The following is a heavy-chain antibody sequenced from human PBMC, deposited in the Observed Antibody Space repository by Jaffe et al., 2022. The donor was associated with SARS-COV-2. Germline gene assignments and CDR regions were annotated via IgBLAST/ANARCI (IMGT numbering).Heavy chain of an antibody. Sequence: QVQLVESGGGVVQPGRSLRLSCAASGFTFSSYGMHWVRQAPGKGLEWVAVISYDGSNKYYADSVKGRFTISRDNSKNTLYLQMNSLRAEDTAVYYCAKGIVLMVYAMRGSDAFDIWGQGTMVTVSS. D-gene: IGHD2-8*01. V-gene: IGHV3-30*18. CDR2: ISYDGSNK. J-gene: IGHJ3*02. CDR3: AKGIVLMVYAMRGSDAFDI. CDR1: GFTFSSYG.